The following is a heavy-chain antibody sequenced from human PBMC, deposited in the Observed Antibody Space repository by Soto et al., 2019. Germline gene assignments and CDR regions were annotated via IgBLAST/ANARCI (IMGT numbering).Heavy chain of an antibody. J-gene: IGHJ6*02. D-gene: IGHD6-13*01. CDR3: AREPIVAAAGNYYYYGMDV. CDR1: GYTFTSYA. Sequence: ASVKVSCKASGYTFTSYAMHWVRQAPGQRLEWMGWINAGNGNTKYSQKFQGRVTITRDTSASTAYMELSSLRSEDTAVYYCAREPIVAAAGNYYYYGMDVWGQGTTVTVS. V-gene: IGHV1-3*01. CDR2: INAGNGNT.